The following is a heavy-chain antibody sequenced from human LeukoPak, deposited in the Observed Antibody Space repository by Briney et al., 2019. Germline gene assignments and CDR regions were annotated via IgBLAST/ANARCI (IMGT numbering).Heavy chain of an antibody. CDR1: GFTFSSYA. J-gene: IGHJ4*02. CDR3: ARDGRTVTLSTY. D-gene: IGHD4-17*01. CDR2: ISYDGSNK. V-gene: IGHV3-30-3*01. Sequence: PGGSLRLSCAASGFTFSSYAMHWVRQAPGKGLEWVAVISYDGSNKYYADSVKGRFTISRDNSKNTLYLQMNSLRAEDTAVYYCARDGRTVTLSTYWGQGTLVTVSS.